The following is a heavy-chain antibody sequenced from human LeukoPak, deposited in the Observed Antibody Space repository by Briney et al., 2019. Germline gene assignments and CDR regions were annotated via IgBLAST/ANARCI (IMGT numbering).Heavy chain of an antibody. CDR3: AGDRMIWFGELPYH. Sequence: GASVKVSCKASGYTFTSYGISWVRQAPGQGLEWMGWISAYNGNTNYAQKLQGRVTMTTDTSTSTAYMELRSLRSDDTAVYYCAGDRMIWFGELPYHWGQGTLVTVSS. CDR1: GYTFTSYG. J-gene: IGHJ5*02. D-gene: IGHD3-10*01. CDR2: ISAYNGNT. V-gene: IGHV1-18*01.